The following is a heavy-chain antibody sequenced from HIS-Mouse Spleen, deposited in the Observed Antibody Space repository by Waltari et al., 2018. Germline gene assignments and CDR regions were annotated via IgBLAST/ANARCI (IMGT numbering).Heavy chain of an antibody. J-gene: IGHJ1*01. D-gene: IGHD6-13*01. Sequence: LEWVSLISWDGGSTYYADSVKGRFTISRDNSKNSLYLQMNSLRAEDTALYYCAKDTFRSSWYYFQHWGQGTLVTVSS. V-gene: IGHV3-43D*03. CDR2: ISWDGGST. CDR3: AKDTFRSSWYYFQH.